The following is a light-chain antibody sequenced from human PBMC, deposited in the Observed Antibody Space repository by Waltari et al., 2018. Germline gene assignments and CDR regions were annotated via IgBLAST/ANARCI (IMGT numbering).Light chain of an antibody. CDR3: QQYSSFST. CDR1: QSVGTW. J-gene: IGKJ2*01. CDR2: MAS. Sequence: DIQMTQSPATPSASVGHIVTISCRASQSVGTWLAWYQQKPGKAPKLLIYMASSLESGVPSRFSGSGSGTEFTLTISSLQPDDFATYSCQQYSSFSTFGQGTKVDI. V-gene: IGKV1-5*03.